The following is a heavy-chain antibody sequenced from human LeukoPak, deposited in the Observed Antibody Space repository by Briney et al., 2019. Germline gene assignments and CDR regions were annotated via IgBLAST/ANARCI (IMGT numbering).Heavy chain of an antibody. CDR2: TRYDGSNK. D-gene: IGHD1-26*01. Sequence: GGSLRLSCGASGFTFSTYAMHWVRQAPGKGLEWVAFTRYDGSNKVYADSVSGRFIISRDNSENTVYLQMNSLRPEDTAIYYCAKDDGTYYFDSWGRGTLVTVST. CDR3: AKDDGTYYFDS. J-gene: IGHJ4*02. V-gene: IGHV3-30*02. CDR1: GFTFSTYA.